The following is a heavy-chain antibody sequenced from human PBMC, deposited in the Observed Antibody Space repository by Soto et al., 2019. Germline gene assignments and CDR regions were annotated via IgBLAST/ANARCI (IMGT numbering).Heavy chain of an antibody. Sequence: GASVKVSCKASGGTFSSYTISWVRQAPGQGLEWMGRIIPILGIANYAQKFQGRVTMTRDTSTSTVYMELSSLRSEDTAVYYCAREQQLVLSPHFDYWGQGTLVTVSS. CDR2: IIPILGIA. V-gene: IGHV1-69*04. CDR3: AREQQLVLSPHFDY. D-gene: IGHD6-13*01. J-gene: IGHJ4*02. CDR1: GGTFSSYT.